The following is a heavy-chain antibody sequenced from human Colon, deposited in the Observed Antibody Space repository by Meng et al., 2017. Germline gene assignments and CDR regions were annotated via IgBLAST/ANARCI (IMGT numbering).Heavy chain of an antibody. D-gene: IGHD1-14*01. CDR3: AREKGTGGGDLDA. CDR2: ISAYIGTK. V-gene: IGHV1-18*01. J-gene: IGHJ1*01. CDR1: GYVFSRYS. Sequence: QVQLVQSGAEVKKPGASVKVSCKASGYVFSRYSISWVRQAPGQGLEWMGWISAYIGTKNYVQKFQDRVTMTTDTSPSTAYMELRSLTSDDPAVYYCAREKGTGGGDLDAWGQGTLVTVSS.